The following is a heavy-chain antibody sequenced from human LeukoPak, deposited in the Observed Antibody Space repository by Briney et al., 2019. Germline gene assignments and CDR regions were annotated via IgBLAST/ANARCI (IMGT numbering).Heavy chain of an antibody. V-gene: IGHV5-51*01. J-gene: IGHJ6*03. CDR1: GYTFTSYW. D-gene: IGHD3-3*01. CDR2: IDPGDSDT. CDR3: TRQERYHDFWSGYRTAYYYYMDV. Sequence: GESLKISCKGSGYTFTSYWIGWVRQMPGKGLEWMGIIDPGDSDTKYSPSFQGQVTLSVDKSISTAYLQWSSLMASDTAMYYCTRQERYHDFWSGYRTAYYYYMDVWGKGTTVTVSS.